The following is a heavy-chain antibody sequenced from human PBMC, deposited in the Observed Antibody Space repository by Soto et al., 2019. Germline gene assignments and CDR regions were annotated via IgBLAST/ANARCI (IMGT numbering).Heavy chain of an antibody. CDR2: IYYSGST. V-gene: IGHV4-30-4*01. Sequence: QVQLQESGPGLVKPSQTLSLACTVSGGSISSGDYYWSWIRQPPGKGLEWIGYIYYSGSTYYNPSLKSRVTISVDTSKNQFSLKLSSATAADTAVYYCARRGSIVVVPAAMNYYYYGMDVWGQGTTVTVSS. CDR3: ARRGSIVVVPAAMNYYYYGMDV. J-gene: IGHJ6*02. CDR1: GGSISSGDYY. D-gene: IGHD2-2*01.